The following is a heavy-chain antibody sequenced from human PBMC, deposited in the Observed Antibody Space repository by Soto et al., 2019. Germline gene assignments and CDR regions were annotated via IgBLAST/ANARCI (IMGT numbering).Heavy chain of an antibody. V-gene: IGHV4-31*03. CDR2: IYYIGST. CDR1: GGSISSGGYY. CDR3: ARSVFP. Sequence: QVQLQESGPGLVKPSQTLSLTCTVSGGSISSGGYYWSWIRQHPGKGLEWIGYIYYIGSTYYNPCHKLRATISVDTPKNQFPLKLSSVTAAHTAVYYCARSVFPCGQGPLVTVSS. J-gene: IGHJ5*02.